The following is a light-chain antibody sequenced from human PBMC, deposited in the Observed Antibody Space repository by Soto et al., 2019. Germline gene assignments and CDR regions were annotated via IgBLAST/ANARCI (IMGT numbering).Light chain of an antibody. CDR3: CSYAGSYTYV. J-gene: IGLJ1*01. Sequence: QSVLTQPRSVSGSPGQSVTISCTGTRSDVGGYNYVSWYQQHPGKAPKLMIYDVSKRPSGVPDRFSGSKSGNTASLTISGLMAEDEADYYRCSYAGSYTYVLGTGTKLTVL. CDR1: RSDVGGYNY. CDR2: DVS. V-gene: IGLV2-11*01.